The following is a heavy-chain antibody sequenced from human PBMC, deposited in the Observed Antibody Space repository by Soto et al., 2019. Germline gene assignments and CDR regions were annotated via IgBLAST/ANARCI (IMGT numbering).Heavy chain of an antibody. CDR3: ASMVGYCSGGSCIPDAFDI. D-gene: IGHD2-15*01. CDR2: ISSSSSYI. V-gene: IGHV3-21*01. CDR1: GFTFSSYS. J-gene: IGHJ4*02. Sequence: GGSLRLSCAASGFTFSSYSMNWVRQAPGKGLEWVSSISSSSSYIYYADSVKGRFTISRDNAKNSLYLQMNSLRAEDTAVYYCASMVGYCSGGSCIPDAFDIWGQGTLVTVSS.